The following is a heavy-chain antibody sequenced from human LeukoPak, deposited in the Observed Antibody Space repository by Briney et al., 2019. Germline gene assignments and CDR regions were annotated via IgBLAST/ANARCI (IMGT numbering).Heavy chain of an antibody. CDR2: IYHSGTI. CDR3: ARDSGTTGEVKFDP. V-gene: IGHV4-38-2*02. CDR1: GYSLSSGYY. J-gene: IGHJ5*02. D-gene: IGHD3-10*01. Sequence: SETLSLTCTVSGYSLSSGYYWGWIRQPPGKGLEWIRSIYHSGTITYNPALQSRLTISIDTSKNQFSLKLMSVTAADTAVYYCARDSGTTGEVKFDPWGQGILVTVSS.